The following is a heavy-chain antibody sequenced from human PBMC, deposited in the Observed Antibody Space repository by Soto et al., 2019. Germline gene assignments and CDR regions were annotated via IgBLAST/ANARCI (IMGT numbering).Heavy chain of an antibody. CDR2: ISSSSSYI. CDR3: ARSGGLRFLEWLQPMGDQTDY. D-gene: IGHD3-3*01. V-gene: IGHV3-21*01. CDR1: GFTFSSYS. J-gene: IGHJ4*02. Sequence: PGGSLRLSCAASGFTFSSYSMNWVRQAPGKGLEWVSSISSSSSYIYYADSVKGRFTISRDNAKNSLYLQMNSLRAEDTAVYYCARSGGLRFLEWLQPMGDQTDYWGQGTLVTVSS.